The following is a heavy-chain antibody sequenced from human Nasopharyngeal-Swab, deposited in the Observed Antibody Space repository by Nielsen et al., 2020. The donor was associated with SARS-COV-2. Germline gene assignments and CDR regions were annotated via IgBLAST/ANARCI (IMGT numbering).Heavy chain of an antibody. J-gene: IGHJ4*02. CDR2: IYTSGST. CDR1: GGSISSGSYY. D-gene: IGHD3-10*01. Sequence: SETLSLTCTASGGSISSGSYYWSWIRQPAGKGLEWIGRIYTSGSTNYNPSLKSRVTISVDTSKNQFSLKLSSVTAADTAVYYCARDNRALYYFDYWGQGTLVTVSS. V-gene: IGHV4-61*02. CDR3: ARDNRALYYFDY.